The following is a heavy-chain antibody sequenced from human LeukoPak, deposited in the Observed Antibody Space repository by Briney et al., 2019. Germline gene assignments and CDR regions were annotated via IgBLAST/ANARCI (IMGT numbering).Heavy chain of an antibody. V-gene: IGHV3-11*04. D-gene: IGHD2-15*01. Sequence: GGSLRLSCAASGITFSDYYMSWIRQAPGKGLEWVSYISSSGSTIYYADSVKGRFTISRDNAKNSLYLQMNSLRAEDTAVYYCAKDRRAYCSGGSCYYNFDYWGQGTLVTVSS. J-gene: IGHJ4*02. CDR1: GITFSDYY. CDR3: AKDRRAYCSGGSCYYNFDY. CDR2: ISSSGSTI.